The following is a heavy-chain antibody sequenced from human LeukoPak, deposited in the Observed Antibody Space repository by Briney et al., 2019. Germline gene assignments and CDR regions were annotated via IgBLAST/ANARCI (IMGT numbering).Heavy chain of an antibody. CDR1: GFTVSSNY. D-gene: IGHD6-13*01. Sequence: GGSLRLSCAASGFTVSSNYMSWVRQAPGKGLEWVSVYSGGSTYSADSVKGRFTISRDNSKNTLYLQMNSLRAEDTAVYYCARDRAAAGMYGMDVWGQGTTVTVSS. CDR3: ARDRAAAGMYGMDV. CDR2: YSGGST. V-gene: IGHV3-53*01. J-gene: IGHJ6*02.